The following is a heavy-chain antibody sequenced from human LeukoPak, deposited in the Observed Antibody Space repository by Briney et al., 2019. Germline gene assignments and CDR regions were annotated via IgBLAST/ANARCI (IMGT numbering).Heavy chain of an antibody. J-gene: IGHJ6*02. CDR1: GFTFSSYA. D-gene: IGHD3-3*01. Sequence: PGGSLRLSCAASGFTFSSYAMHWVRQAPGKGLEWVAVISYDGSNKYCADSVKGRFTISRDNSKNTLYLQMNSLRAEDTAVYYCARDIIRFLEWSRGNPVYYYYGMDVWGQGTTVTVSS. CDR2: ISYDGSNK. CDR3: ARDIIRFLEWSRGNPVYYYYGMDV. V-gene: IGHV3-30*04.